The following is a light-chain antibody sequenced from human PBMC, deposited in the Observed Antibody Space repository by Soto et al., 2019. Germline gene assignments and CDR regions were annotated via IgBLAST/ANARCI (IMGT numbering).Light chain of an antibody. Sequence: EIVLTQSPGTLSLSPGERATLSCRASQNVSSNYLAWYQQRPGQAPRLLMYGAFIMATGIPDGISGSGSGTDLSVTISRLEPEDFAVYYFQYYGGYSGSSPLYTFCQGTKLDSK. V-gene: IGKV3-20*01. CDR1: QNVSSNY. CDR2: GAF. CDR3: QYYGGYSGSSPLYT. J-gene: IGKJ2*01.